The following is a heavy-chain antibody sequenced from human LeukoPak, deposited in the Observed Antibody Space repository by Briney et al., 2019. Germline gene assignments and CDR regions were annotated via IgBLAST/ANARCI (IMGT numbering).Heavy chain of an antibody. V-gene: IGHV1-18*01. CDR2: ISAYNGNT. Sequence: ASVKVSCKASGYTFTSYGISWVRQAPGQGLEWMGWISAYNGNTNSAQKLQGRVTMTTDTSTSTAYMDLRSLRSDDTAVYYCARDQAATNTQVRFCLDWGQGTLVTVSS. D-gene: IGHD3-9*01. CDR3: ARDQAATNTQVRFCLD. J-gene: IGHJ4*02. CDR1: GYTFTSYG.